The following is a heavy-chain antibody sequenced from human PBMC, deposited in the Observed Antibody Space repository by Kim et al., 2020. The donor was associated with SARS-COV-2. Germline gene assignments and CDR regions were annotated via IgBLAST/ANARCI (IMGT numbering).Heavy chain of an antibody. J-gene: IGHJ6*02. V-gene: IGHV5-10-1*01. D-gene: IGHD2-2*01. Sequence: TYSPSFQRHVTISADKSISTAYLQWSSLKASDTAMYYCARNQLLSNGMDVWGQGTTVTVSS. CDR3: ARNQLLSNGMDV.